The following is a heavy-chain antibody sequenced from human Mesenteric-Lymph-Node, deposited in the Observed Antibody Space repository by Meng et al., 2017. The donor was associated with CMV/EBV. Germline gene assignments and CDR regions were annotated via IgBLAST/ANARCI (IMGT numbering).Heavy chain of an antibody. V-gene: IGHV1-69*01. D-gene: IGHD3-10*01. CDR1: YG. Sequence: YGFTWVRQAPGQGLEWMGGIIPILGSTNYAQNFQGRATITADEATSTVFLELSSLTSEDTAVFYCARQNRKYFETGSYYGGYYFDYWGQGTLVTVSS. CDR2: IIPILGST. CDR3: ARQNRKYFETGSYYGGYYFDY. J-gene: IGHJ4*02.